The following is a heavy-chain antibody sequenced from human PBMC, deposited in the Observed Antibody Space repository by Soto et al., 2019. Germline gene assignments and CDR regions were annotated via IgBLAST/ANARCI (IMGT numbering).Heavy chain of an antibody. CDR1: GGSISSSSYY. D-gene: IGHD3-3*01. V-gene: IGHV4-39*02. J-gene: IGHJ4*02. CDR3: ARDYYDFWSGYYRIDY. Sequence: SETLRHTCTVSGGSISSSSYYWGWIRPPPGKGLEWIGSIYYSGSTSYNPSLKSRVTISVDTSKNQFSLKLSSVTAADTAVYYCARDYYDFWSGYYRIDYWGQGTLVTVS. CDR2: IYYSGST.